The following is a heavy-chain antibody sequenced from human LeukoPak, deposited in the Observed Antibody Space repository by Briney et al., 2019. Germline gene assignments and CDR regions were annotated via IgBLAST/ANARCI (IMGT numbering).Heavy chain of an antibody. J-gene: IGHJ5*02. CDR2: IIPIFGTA. V-gene: IGHV1-69*13. CDR1: GGTFSSYA. CDR3: ASGVEYQLLQGNWFDP. Sequence: SVKVSCKASGGTFSSYAISWVRQAPGQGLEWMGVIIPIFGTANYAQKFQGRVTITADESTSTAYMELSSLRSEDTAVYYCASGVEYQLLQGNWFDPWGQGTLVTVSS. D-gene: IGHD2-2*01.